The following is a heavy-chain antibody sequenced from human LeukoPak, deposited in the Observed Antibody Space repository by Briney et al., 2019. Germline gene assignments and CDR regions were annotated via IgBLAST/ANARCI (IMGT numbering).Heavy chain of an antibody. CDR3: ATSRTMIVVDRYGMDV. V-gene: IGHV3-74*03. D-gene: IGHD3-22*01. Sequence: GGSLRLSCAASGFTFSSNWMHWVRQAPGKGLVWISRINGDGRIIEHAESVKGRFTISRDNAKNSLYLQMNSLRAEDTAVYYCATSRTMIVVDRYGMDVWGQGTTVTVSS. CDR1: GFTFSSNW. CDR2: INGDGRII. J-gene: IGHJ6*02.